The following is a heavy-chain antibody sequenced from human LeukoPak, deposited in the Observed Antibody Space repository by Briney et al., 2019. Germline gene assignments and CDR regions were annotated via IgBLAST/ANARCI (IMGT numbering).Heavy chain of an antibody. CDR1: GGSISSSNW. CDR2: IYHSGST. Sequence: SGTLSLTCAVSGGSISSSNWWSWVRQPPGKGLEWIGEIYHSGSTNYNPSLKSRVTISVDKSKNQFSLKLSSVTAADTAVYYCARDVIAAAGAYYYYYYMDVWGKGTTVTVSS. J-gene: IGHJ6*03. V-gene: IGHV4-4*02. D-gene: IGHD6-13*01. CDR3: ARDVIAAAGAYYYYYYMDV.